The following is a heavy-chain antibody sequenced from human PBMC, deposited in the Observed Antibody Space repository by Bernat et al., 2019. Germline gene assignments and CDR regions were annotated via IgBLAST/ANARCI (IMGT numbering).Heavy chain of an antibody. CDR2: IIPIFGTA. V-gene: IGHV1-69*06. CDR1: GGTFSSYA. CDR3: AREPQRTKFITIFGGYFQH. J-gene: IGHJ1*01. Sequence: QVQLVQSGAEVKKPGSSVKVSCKASGGTFSSYAISWVRQAPGQGLEWMGGIIPIFGTANYAQKFQGRFTITADKSTSTAYMELSSLRSEDTAVYYCAREPQRTKFITIFGGYFQHWGQGTLVTVSS. D-gene: IGHD3-3*01.